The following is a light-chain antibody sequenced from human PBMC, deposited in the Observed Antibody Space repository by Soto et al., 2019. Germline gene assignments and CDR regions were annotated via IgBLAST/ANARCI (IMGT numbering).Light chain of an antibody. Sequence: EIVLTQSPGFLSLSPGERATLSCRASQSVDSSFFAWYQQKPGQAPRLLIYGASKRATGIPARFSGSGSGTDFPLTISRLEPEDFAVYYCQQYVSSVTFGQGTKVEIK. CDR2: GAS. CDR3: QQYVSSVT. J-gene: IGKJ1*01. CDR1: QSVDSSF. V-gene: IGKV3-20*01.